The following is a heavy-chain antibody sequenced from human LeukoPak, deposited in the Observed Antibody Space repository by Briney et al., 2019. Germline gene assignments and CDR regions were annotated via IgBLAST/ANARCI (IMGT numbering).Heavy chain of an antibody. CDR2: ISGSGGST. J-gene: IGHJ4*02. CDR3: AKAMGATLFDY. D-gene: IGHD1-26*01. Sequence: GGSLRLSCAASGFTFSNYAMSWVRQAPGKGLEWVSGISGSGGSTYYADSVKGRFTIPRDNSKNTLYLQMNSLRAGDTAVYYCAKAMGATLFDYWGQGTLVTVSS. V-gene: IGHV3-23*01. CDR1: GFTFSNYA.